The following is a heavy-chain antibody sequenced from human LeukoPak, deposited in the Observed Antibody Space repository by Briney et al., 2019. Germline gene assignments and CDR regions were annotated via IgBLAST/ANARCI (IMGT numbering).Heavy chain of an antibody. CDR3: ARDLAARHFDY. J-gene: IGHJ4*02. CDR1: GFTFSSFA. V-gene: IGHV3-33*01. Sequence: PGGSLRLSCAASGFTFSSFAISWVRQAPGKGLEWVAVIWYDGSKKYYGDSVKGRFTISRDNSKDTLYLQMNSLRGEDTAIYYCARDLAARHFDYWGQGTLVTVSS. CDR2: IWYDGSKK. D-gene: IGHD6-6*01.